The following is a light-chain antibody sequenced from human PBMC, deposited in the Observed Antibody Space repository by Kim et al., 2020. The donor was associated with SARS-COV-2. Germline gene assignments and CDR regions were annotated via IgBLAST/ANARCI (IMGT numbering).Light chain of an antibody. CDR2: LNSDGSH. J-gene: IGLJ2*01. V-gene: IGLV4-69*01. CDR1: SGHSSYA. CDR3: QTWGTGIHVV. Sequence: VKRTCTLSSGHSSYAIAWHQQQPEKGHRYLMKLNSDGSHSKGDGIPDRFSGSSSGAERYLTISSLQSEDEADYYCQTWGTGIHVVFGGGTQLTVL.